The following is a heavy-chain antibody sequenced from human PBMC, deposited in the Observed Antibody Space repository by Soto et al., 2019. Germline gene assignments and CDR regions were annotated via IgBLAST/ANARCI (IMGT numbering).Heavy chain of an antibody. D-gene: IGHD3-10*01. CDR3: AKDLTSMVRVVLPSP. J-gene: IGHJ5*02. CDR1: GFTFSKYA. Sequence: VQLLQSGGGWVQPGGSLRLSCAASGFTFSKYAMAWVRQAPGKGLEWVSSISGSGDIKYYADSVQGRFPISRDNSNNTLSVQMNSLRVEDTAIYYCAKDLTSMVRVVLPSPWGQGILVTVSS. CDR2: ISGSGDIK. V-gene: IGHV3-23*01.